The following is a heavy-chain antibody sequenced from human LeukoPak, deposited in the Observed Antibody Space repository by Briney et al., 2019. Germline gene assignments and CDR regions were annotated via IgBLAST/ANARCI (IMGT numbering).Heavy chain of an antibody. V-gene: IGHV1-69*05. J-gene: IGHJ4*02. CDR1: GGTFISYA. CDR2: IIPIFGTA. Sequence: SVKVSCKASGGTFISYAISWVRRAPGQGLEWMGRIIPIFGTANYAQKFQGRVTITTDESTSTAYMELSSLRSEDTAVYYCAREPSAITLKRAQGENYFDYWGQGTLVTVSS. CDR3: AREPSAITLKRAQGENYFDY. D-gene: IGHD5-12*01.